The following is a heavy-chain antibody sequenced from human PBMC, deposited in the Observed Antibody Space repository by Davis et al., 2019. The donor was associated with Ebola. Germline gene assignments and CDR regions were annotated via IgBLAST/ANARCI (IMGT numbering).Heavy chain of an antibody. CDR3: ARAIGIKNYYYYGMDV. J-gene: IGHJ6*02. D-gene: IGHD3-22*01. CDR1: GFTVSSNY. V-gene: IGHV3-66*01. Sequence: PGGSLRLSCAASGFTVSSNYMTWVRQAPGKGLEWVSVIYSDGSTFYADSVKDRFTISRDNSKNTLFLQMSSLRAEDTAVYYCARAIGIKNYYYYGMDVWGQGTTVTVSS. CDR2: IYSDGST.